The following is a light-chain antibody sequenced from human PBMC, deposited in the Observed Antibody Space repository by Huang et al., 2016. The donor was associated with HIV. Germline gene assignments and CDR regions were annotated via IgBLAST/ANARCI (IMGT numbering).Light chain of an antibody. CDR3: QQYKNWPPVT. CDR1: QSVSDN. CDR2: GVS. V-gene: IGKV3-15*01. J-gene: IGKJ4*01. Sequence: EIVMTQSPATLSVSPGERATLSCRASQSVSDNLAWYQQKAGQTPRLLIYGVSTRATGIPARFSGSESETEFTLTISGLQSEDSAVYYCQQYKNWPPVTFGGGTKVEIK.